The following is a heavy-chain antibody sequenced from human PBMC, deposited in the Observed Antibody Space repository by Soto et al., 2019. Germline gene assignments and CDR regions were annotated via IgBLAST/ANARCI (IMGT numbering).Heavy chain of an antibody. CDR2: IYYSGST. D-gene: IGHD6-13*01. CDR3: AREQQLPRRFDY. J-gene: IGHJ4*02. Sequence: WETLSLTCTVSGGSVSSGSYYWSWIRQPPGKGLEWVGYIYYSGSTNYNPSLKSRVTISVDTSKNQFSLELSSVTAADTAVYYCAREQQLPRRFDYWGQGTLVTVSS. V-gene: IGHV4-61*01. CDR1: GGSVSSGSYY.